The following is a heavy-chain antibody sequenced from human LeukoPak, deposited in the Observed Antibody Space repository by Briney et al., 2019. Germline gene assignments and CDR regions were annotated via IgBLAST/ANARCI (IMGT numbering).Heavy chain of an antibody. CDR3: ARDLRRITIFGVVRGQFYFDY. CDR2: IKQDGSEK. V-gene: IGHV3-7*01. J-gene: IGHJ4*02. Sequence: PGGSLRLSCAASGFTFSSYEMNWVRQAPGKGLEWVANIKQDGSEKYYVDSVKGRFTISRDNAENSLYLQMNSLRAEDTAVYYCARDLRRITIFGVVRGQFYFDYWGQGTLVTVSS. CDR1: GFTFSSYE. D-gene: IGHD3-3*01.